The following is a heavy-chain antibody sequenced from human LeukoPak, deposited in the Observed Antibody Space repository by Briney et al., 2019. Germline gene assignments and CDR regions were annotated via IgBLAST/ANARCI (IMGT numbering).Heavy chain of an antibody. V-gene: IGHV4-38-2*02. CDR2: IYHSGST. Sequence: KSSETLSLTCAVSGYSIISGYYWGWIRQPPGKGLEWIGSIYHSGSTYYNPSLKSRVTISVDTSKNQFSLKLSSVTAADTAVYYCVRDTLYYYDSSGYYSDYWGQGTLVTVSS. D-gene: IGHD3-22*01. J-gene: IGHJ4*02. CDR1: GYSIISGYY. CDR3: VRDTLYYYDSSGYYSDY.